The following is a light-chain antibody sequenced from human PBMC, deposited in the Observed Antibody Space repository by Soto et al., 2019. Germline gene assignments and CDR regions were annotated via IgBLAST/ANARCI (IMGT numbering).Light chain of an antibody. V-gene: IGKV3-20*01. CDR2: GAS. CDR1: QSVSSSY. CDR3: QQYGSSPGT. Sequence: EIVLTQSSGTLSLSPGERATLSCRASQSVSSSYLAWYQQKPGQAPRLLIYGASSRATGIPDRFSGSGSGTDFTLTSSRLEPEDFAVYYWQQYGSSPGTFGQGTKVEIK. J-gene: IGKJ1*01.